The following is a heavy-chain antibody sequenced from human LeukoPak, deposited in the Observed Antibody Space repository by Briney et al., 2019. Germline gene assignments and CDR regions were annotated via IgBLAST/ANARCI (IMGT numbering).Heavy chain of an antibody. Sequence: GASVKVSCKVSGYTLTELSMHWVRQAPGKGLEWMGGFDPEDGETIYAQKFQGRVTMTEDTSTDTAYMELSSLRSEDTAVYYCATRPHYDSSGYYLDWGQGTLVAVSS. D-gene: IGHD3-22*01. CDR2: FDPEDGET. CDR1: GYTLTELS. CDR3: ATRPHYDSSGYYLD. V-gene: IGHV1-24*01. J-gene: IGHJ4*02.